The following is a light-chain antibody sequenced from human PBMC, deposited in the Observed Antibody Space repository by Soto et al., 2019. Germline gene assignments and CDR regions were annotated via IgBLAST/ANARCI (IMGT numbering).Light chain of an antibody. CDR1: QDIDVS. Sequence: DIQMTQFPSTLSASVGDRVTITCRASQDIDVSLAWFQQRPGEAPKLLIFAASGLQSGVPSTFSGSGSGTEFTLTISSVQPDDFATYYCQQGYSIHALTFGGGTKLELK. J-gene: IGKJ4*01. V-gene: IGKV1-12*01. CDR2: AAS. CDR3: QQGYSIHALT.